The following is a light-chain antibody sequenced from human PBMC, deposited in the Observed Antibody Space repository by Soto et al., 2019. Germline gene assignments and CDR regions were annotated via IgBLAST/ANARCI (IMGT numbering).Light chain of an antibody. Sequence: EIVLTQSPGTLSLSPGERATLSCRASQSVSSSYLAWYQQKHGQAPRLLLYGASRKATGIPDRFSGSGSGTDFTLTISRLEPEDFAVYYCQQYGSSSLTFGGGTKVEIK. CDR1: QSVSSSY. J-gene: IGKJ4*01. CDR3: QQYGSSSLT. V-gene: IGKV3-20*01. CDR2: GAS.